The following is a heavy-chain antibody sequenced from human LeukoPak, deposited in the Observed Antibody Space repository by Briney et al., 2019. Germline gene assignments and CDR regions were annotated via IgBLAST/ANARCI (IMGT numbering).Heavy chain of an antibody. CDR1: GFTFSSYW. CDR3: ARGGDSLNFDY. D-gene: IGHD3-9*01. Sequence: PGGSLRLPCAASGFTFSSYWMHWVRQAPGKGLVWVSRINSDGSSTSYADSVKGRFTISRDNAKNTLYLQMNSLRAEDTAVYYCARGGDSLNFDYWGQGTLVTVSS. J-gene: IGHJ4*02. CDR2: INSDGSST. V-gene: IGHV3-74*01.